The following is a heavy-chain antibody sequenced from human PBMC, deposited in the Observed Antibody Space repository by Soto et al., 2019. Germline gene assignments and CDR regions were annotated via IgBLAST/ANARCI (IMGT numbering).Heavy chain of an antibody. CDR1: GFTFSSYW. V-gene: IGHV3-74*01. Sequence: GGSLRLSXAASGFTFSSYWMHWVRQAPGKGLVWVSRINSDGSSTSYADSVKGRFTISRDNAKNTLYLQMNSLRVEDTAVYYCAREGGVAVGAFDIWGQGTMVTVSS. D-gene: IGHD3-3*01. J-gene: IGHJ3*02. CDR2: INSDGSST. CDR3: AREGGVAVGAFDI.